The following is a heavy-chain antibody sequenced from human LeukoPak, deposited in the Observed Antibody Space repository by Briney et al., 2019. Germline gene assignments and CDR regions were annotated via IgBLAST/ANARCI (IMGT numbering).Heavy chain of an antibody. J-gene: IGHJ4*02. V-gene: IGHV3-23*01. CDR1: GFTFSSYA. CDR3: AVGGFGNALDY. CDR2: ISGSGGGT. Sequence: GGSLRLSCAAAGFTFSSYAISWVRQAPGKGLGWVSAISGSGGGTYYADSVKGRVTISRDKSKNTLYLQMNSLRAEDTAVYYCAVGGFGNALDYWGQGTLVTVSS. D-gene: IGHD3-10*01.